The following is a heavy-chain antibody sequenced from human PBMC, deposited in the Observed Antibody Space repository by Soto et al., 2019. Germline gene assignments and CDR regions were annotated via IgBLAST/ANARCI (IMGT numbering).Heavy chain of an antibody. Sequence: PSETLSLTCTVSGGSISSGGYYWSWIRQHPGKGLEWIGYIYYSGSTYYNKSLKSRVTISVDTSKNQFSLKLSSVTAADTAVYYCASIPAKYYYDSSGYPMYYFDYWGQGTLVTVSS. CDR3: ASIPAKYYYDSSGYPMYYFDY. D-gene: IGHD3-22*01. CDR1: GGSISSGGYY. CDR2: IYYSGST. J-gene: IGHJ4*02. V-gene: IGHV4-31*03.